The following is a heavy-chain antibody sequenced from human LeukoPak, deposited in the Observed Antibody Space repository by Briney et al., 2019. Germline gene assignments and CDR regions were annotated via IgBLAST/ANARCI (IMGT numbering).Heavy chain of an antibody. CDR3: ARDWVGATHDAFDI. V-gene: IGHV1-69*01. J-gene: IGHJ3*02. Sequence: ASVKVSYKASGGTFSSYAISWVRQAPGQGLEWMGGIIPIFGTANYAQKFQGRVTITADESTSTAYMELSSLRSEDTAVYYCARDWVGATHDAFDIWGQGTMVTVSS. CDR2: IIPIFGTA. CDR1: GGTFSSYA. D-gene: IGHD1-26*01.